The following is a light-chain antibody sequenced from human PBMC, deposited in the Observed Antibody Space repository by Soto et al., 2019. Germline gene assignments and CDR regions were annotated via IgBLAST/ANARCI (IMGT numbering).Light chain of an antibody. CDR1: SSNIGNFY. Sequence: FVLTQPPSASGTPGQRVTISCSGSSSNIGNFYVYWYQQLPVTAPKLLIYKNNQRPLGVPDRFSGSKSGTSASLAISGLRSEDAADYYCAAWDDSLSGPGVFGGGTQLTVL. V-gene: IGLV1-47*01. J-gene: IGLJ7*01. CDR2: KNN. CDR3: AAWDDSLSGPGV.